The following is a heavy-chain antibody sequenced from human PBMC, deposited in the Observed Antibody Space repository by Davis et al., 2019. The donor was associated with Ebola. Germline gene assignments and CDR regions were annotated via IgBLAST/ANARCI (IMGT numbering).Heavy chain of an antibody. CDR2: IYSSDNI. CDR3: ARTPTGFYGVDV. J-gene: IGHJ6*01. Sequence: SETLSLTCTVSGGSINNYYWSWVRQPAGKGLEWIGRIYSSDNINYSPSFRSRVTLSIDTSKNQISLKMNSMTAADTAVYYCARTPTGFYGVDVWGQGTTVTVSS. V-gene: IGHV4-4*07. CDR1: GGSINNYY.